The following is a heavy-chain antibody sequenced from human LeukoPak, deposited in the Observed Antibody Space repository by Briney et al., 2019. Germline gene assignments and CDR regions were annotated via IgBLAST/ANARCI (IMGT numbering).Heavy chain of an antibody. CDR1: GYTFTSYG. CDR2: ISAYNGKT. J-gene: IGHJ6*03. V-gene: IGHV1-18*01. D-gene: IGHD3-9*01. CDR3: ARASASYGGILTGYYYMDV. Sequence: ASVKVSRKASGYTFTSYGISWVRQAPGQGLEWKGWISAYNGKTNYAQKLQGRVTMTTDTSTSTAYMELRSLRSDDTAVYYCARASASYGGILTGYYYMDVWGKGTTVTVSS.